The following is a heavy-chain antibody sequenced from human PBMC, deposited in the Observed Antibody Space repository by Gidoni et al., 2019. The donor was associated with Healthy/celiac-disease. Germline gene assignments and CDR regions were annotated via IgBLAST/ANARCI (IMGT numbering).Heavy chain of an antibody. CDR1: GYTFTGYY. J-gene: IGHJ5*02. Sequence: QVQLVQSGAEVKKPEASVKVSCKSSGYTFTGYYMPWLRQAPGQGLEWMGWINPNSGGKNYAQKFQGRVTMTRDTSISTAYMELSRLRSDDTAVYYCARGKLVRTFIAARGDWFDPWGQGTLVTVSS. D-gene: IGHD6-13*01. V-gene: IGHV1-2*02. CDR2: INPNSGGK. CDR3: ARGKLVRTFIAARGDWFDP.